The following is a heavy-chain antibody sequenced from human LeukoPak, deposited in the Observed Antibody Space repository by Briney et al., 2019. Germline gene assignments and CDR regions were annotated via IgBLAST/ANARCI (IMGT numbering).Heavy chain of an antibody. Sequence: SETLSLTCTVSGGSISNKYWSWIRQPPGKGLEWIGYIYYSGSTNYNPSLKSRVTILVDTSKNQFSLKLSSVTAADTAVYFCARASGYSYGKSWFDPWGQGTLVTVSS. CDR2: IYYSGST. J-gene: IGHJ5*02. CDR3: ARASGYSYGKSWFDP. CDR1: GGSISNKY. V-gene: IGHV4-59*01. D-gene: IGHD5-18*01.